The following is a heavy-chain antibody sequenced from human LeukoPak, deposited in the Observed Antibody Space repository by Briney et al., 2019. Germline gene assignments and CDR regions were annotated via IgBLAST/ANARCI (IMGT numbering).Heavy chain of an antibody. CDR1: GVSINNW. D-gene: IGHD5-24*01. J-gene: IGHJ4*02. V-gene: IGHV4-4*02. CDR2: ISHDGYI. CDR3: ARWRDGYNLYYFDY. Sequence: SETLSLTCAVSGVSINNWWTWVRQPPGKGLEWIGEISHDGYINYSPSLKSRVTISVDTSKNQFSLKLSSVTAADTAVYYCARWRDGYNLYYFDYWGQGTLVTVSS.